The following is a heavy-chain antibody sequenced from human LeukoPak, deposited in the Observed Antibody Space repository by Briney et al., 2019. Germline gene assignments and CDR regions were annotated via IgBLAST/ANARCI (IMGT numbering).Heavy chain of an antibody. CDR3: ARVAGTLFDY. Sequence: ASVKVSCKASGNIFTNYAIHWLRQAPGQGLEWMGWIKTVNGDTKYSQEFQGRLTITSDTSASTAYLELSSLRFEDMAVYYCARVAGTLFDYWGQGTLVTVSS. CDR1: GNIFTNYA. V-gene: IGHV1-3*03. J-gene: IGHJ4*02. CDR2: IKTVNGDT. D-gene: IGHD6-19*01.